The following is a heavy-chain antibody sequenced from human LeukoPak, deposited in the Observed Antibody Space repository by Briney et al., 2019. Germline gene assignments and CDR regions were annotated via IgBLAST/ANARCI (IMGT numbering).Heavy chain of an antibody. Sequence: SETLSLTCTVSGGSISSSSYYWGWIRQPPGKGLEWIGSIYYSGSTYYNPSLKSRVTISVDTSKNQFSLKLSSVTAADTAVYYCARHAIVAVPAAIFGENFDYWGQGTLVTVSS. CDR2: IYYSGST. V-gene: IGHV4-39*01. D-gene: IGHD2-2*01. CDR3: ARHAIVAVPAAIFGENFDY. J-gene: IGHJ4*02. CDR1: GGSISSSSYY.